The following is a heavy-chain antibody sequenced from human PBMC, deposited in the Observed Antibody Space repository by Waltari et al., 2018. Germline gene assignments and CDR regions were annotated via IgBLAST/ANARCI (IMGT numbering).Heavy chain of an antibody. J-gene: IGHJ3*02. CDR2: IDGNGGGT. CDR3: VRGINHAFDI. V-gene: IGHV3-74*01. CDR1: GFTF. Sequence: EVQLVESGGGSVQPGGSLRLSCAASGFTFMHWVRQAPGKGLVWVSRIDGNGGGTGYADSVKGRFTISRDNAKNTLCLQMNSLRAEDTAVYYCVRGINHAFDIWGQGTMVTVSS.